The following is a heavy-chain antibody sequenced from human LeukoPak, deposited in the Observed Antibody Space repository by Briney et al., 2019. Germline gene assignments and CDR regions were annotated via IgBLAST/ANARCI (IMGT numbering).Heavy chain of an antibody. J-gene: IGHJ4*02. D-gene: IGHD5-18*01. CDR2: ISDNEGST. CDR1: GFTFNYYA. CDR3: ARHDSFIPY. V-gene: IGHV3-23*01. Sequence: GGSLRLSCAAYGFTFNYYAMSWVRQAPGKGLEWASGISDNEGSTYYTDSVKGRFTISRDNTKNTVYLQMNNLRPDDTAVYFCARHDSFIPYWGQGTLVTVSS.